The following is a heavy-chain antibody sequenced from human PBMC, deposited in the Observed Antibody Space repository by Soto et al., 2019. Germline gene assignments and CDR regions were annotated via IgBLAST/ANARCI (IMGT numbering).Heavy chain of an antibody. J-gene: IGHJ4*02. CDR1: GFAFSSYW. V-gene: IGHV3-74*01. D-gene: IGHD1-1*01. CDR2: IYNDGSRT. CDR3: ARDLSGDTTPYFDL. Sequence: PGGSLRLSCAASGFAFSSYWMHWVRQTPGKGPVWVSLIYNDGSRTAYADSVKGRFAISRDNAKDTMYLQMTSLTVEDTAVYYCARDLSGDTTPYFDLWGQGTLVTVSS.